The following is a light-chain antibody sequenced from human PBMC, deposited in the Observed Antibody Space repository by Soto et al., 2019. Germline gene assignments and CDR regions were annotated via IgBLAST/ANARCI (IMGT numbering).Light chain of an antibody. CDR1: SGHSSYA. Sequence: QPVLTQSPSASASLGASVKLTCTLSSGHSSYAIAWHQQQPEKGPRYLMKLNSDGSHSKGDGIPERFSGSSSGAERYLTFSSLQSEDEADYYCQTWVTGIYVFGTGTKVTVL. J-gene: IGLJ1*01. CDR2: LNSDGSH. CDR3: QTWVTGIYV. V-gene: IGLV4-69*01.